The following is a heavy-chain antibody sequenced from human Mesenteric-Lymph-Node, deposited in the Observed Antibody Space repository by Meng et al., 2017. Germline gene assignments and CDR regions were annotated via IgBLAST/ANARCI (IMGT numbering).Heavy chain of an antibody. CDR3: AKSPYGSRSYCGGPIQNYYYYGMDV. Sequence: ASVKVSCKASGYTFTSYYMHWGRQAPGQGLEWMGIINPSGGSTTYAQKFQGRVTMTRDTSTSTVNMELTSLRSEDTAVYYCAKSPYGSRSYCGGPIQNYYYYGMDVWGQGTTVTVSS. CDR2: INPSGGST. V-gene: IGHV1-46*01. CDR1: GYTFTSYY. D-gene: IGHD3-10*01. J-gene: IGHJ6*02.